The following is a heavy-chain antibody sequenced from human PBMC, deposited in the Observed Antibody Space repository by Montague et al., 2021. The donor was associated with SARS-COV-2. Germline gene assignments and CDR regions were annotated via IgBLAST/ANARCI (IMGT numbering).Heavy chain of an antibody. Sequence: SETLSLTCTVSGGSISSYYWGWSRQPPGKGLEWIGYSYYSGTTNFNPSLKSQLTMSVDTSKNQFSLYLNSLTASDTAIYYCARISGSFYDVRNGFDHWGQGTMVTVSS. CDR1: GGSISSYY. CDR2: SYYSGTT. V-gene: IGHV4-59*01. J-gene: IGHJ4*02. D-gene: IGHD1-26*01. CDR3: ARISGSFYDVRNGFDH.